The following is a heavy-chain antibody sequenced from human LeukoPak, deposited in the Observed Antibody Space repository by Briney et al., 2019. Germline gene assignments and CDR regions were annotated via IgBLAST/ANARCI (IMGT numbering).Heavy chain of an antibody. Sequence: GGSLRLSCAASGFTFSSYGMHWVRQAPGKGLEWVAFIRYDGSNKYYADSVKGRFTISRDNSKNTLYLQMNSLRAEDTAVYCCAKGGSNYGFWFDPWGQGTLVTVSS. D-gene: IGHD4-11*01. J-gene: IGHJ5*02. V-gene: IGHV3-30*02. CDR1: GFTFSSYG. CDR2: IRYDGSNK. CDR3: AKGGSNYGFWFDP.